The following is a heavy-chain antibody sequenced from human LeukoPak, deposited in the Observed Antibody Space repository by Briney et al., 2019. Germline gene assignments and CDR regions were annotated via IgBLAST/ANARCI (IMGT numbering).Heavy chain of an antibody. J-gene: IGHJ4*02. CDR1: GFTFSNYA. CDR3: AKRLGDQRAFDY. V-gene: IGHV3-23*01. CDR2: ISGTSGTI. D-gene: IGHD2-21*02. Sequence: GGSLRLSCAASGFTFSNYAMSWVRQAPGKRLEWVSGISGTSGTINYADPVKGRFTSSRDNSKNTVYLQMNSLRAEDTAVYYCAKRLGDQRAFDYWGQGTLVTVSS.